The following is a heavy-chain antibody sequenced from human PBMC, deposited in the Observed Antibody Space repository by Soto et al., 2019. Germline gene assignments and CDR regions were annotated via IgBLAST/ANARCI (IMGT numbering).Heavy chain of an antibody. CDR1: GASISSTDYY. J-gene: IGHJ4*02. Sequence: SETLSLTCTVSGASISSTDYYWSWIRQPPGKGLESIGYISYNGRTYYNPYLKSRLTMSIDTSQNQFSLKLTSVTAADTAVYYCARDPSSGGFCPGPCFDYWGQGSLVTVSS. CDR3: ARDPSSGGFCPGPCFDY. D-gene: IGHD2-15*01. V-gene: IGHV4-30-4*01. CDR2: ISYNGRT.